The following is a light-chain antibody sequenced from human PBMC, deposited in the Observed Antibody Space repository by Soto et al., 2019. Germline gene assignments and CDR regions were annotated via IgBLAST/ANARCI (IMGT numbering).Light chain of an antibody. V-gene: IGLV3-21*01. CDR1: NIGSRD. CDR3: QVWESSSDHRGV. J-gene: IGLJ3*02. CDR2: FDN. Sequence: SYVLTQPPSVSVAPGKTTRIPCGGDNIGSRDVHWYQQKPGQAPVLVIYFDNDRPSGIPERFSGSNSGNTATLTISRVEAGDEADYYCQVWESSSDHRGVFGGGTKLTVL.